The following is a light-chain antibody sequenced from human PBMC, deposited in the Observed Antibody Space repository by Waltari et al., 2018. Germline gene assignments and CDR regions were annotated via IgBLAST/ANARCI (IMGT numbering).Light chain of an antibody. Sequence: QSVLTQPPSVSGAPGQRVTISCTRSSSNIGTGYVVHWYQQLPGTAPKPLIYGNSNRPSGVPDRFSGSKSGTSASLAITGLQAEDEADYYCQSYDSSLSGSVFGGGTKLTVL. CDR3: QSYDSSLSGSV. CDR2: GNS. V-gene: IGLV1-40*01. J-gene: IGLJ2*01. CDR1: SSNIGTGYV.